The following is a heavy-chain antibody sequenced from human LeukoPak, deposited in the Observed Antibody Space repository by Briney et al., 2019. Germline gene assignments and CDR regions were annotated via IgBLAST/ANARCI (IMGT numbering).Heavy chain of an antibody. Sequence: SVKVSCKASGGTFSSYAISWVRQAPGQGLEWMGWIIPIFGTANYAQKFQGRVTITADESTRTAYMELSSLRSEDTAVYYCARGRLFGGVFDYMDVWGKGTTVTVSS. CDR2: IIPIFGTA. V-gene: IGHV1-69*01. CDR1: GGTFSSYA. J-gene: IGHJ6*03. D-gene: IGHD3-3*01. CDR3: ARGRLFGGVFDYMDV.